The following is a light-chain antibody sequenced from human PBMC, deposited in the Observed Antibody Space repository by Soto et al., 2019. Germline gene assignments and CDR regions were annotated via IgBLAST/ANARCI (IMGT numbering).Light chain of an antibody. CDR2: DAS. Sequence: EIVLTQSPGTLSLSPGERATLSCRASQSVSSYLAWYQQKPGQAPRLLIYDASNRATGIPARFSGSGSGTDFTLTISSLEPEDFAAYYCQQRSKWPVTFGGGSKVAIK. CDR3: QQRSKWPVT. CDR1: QSVSSY. J-gene: IGKJ4*02. V-gene: IGKV3-11*01.